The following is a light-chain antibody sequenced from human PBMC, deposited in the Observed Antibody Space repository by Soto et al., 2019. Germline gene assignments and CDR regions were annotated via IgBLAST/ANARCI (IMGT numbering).Light chain of an antibody. CDR3: QQYDNWPRT. CDR2: GAS. J-gene: IGKJ1*01. Sequence: EIVMTQSPATLSVPQGERATLSCKASQSVSSNLAWYQQKPGQAPRLLIYGASTRAIGIPARFSGSRSGTEFTLTISSLQSEDFAVYYCQQYDNWPRTFGQGTKVEIK. V-gene: IGKV3-15*01. CDR1: QSVSSN.